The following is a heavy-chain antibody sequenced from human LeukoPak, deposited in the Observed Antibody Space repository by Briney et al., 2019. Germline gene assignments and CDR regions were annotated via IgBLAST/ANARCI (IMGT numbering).Heavy chain of an antibody. Sequence: GGSLRLSCAASGFTFSSYAMHWVRQAPGKGLEWVAFISYDGSNKYYANSVKGRFTISRDNSKNTLYLQMDSPRAEDTAVYYCARDWPASWGQGTLVTVSS. CDR3: ARDWPAS. CDR2: ISYDGSNK. J-gene: IGHJ5*02. CDR1: GFTFSSYA. V-gene: IGHV3-30*04.